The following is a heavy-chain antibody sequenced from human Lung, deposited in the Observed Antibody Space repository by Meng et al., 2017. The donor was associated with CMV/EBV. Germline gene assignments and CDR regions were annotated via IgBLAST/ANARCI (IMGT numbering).Heavy chain of an antibody. V-gene: IGHV3-66*01. CDR2: IYSGGTT. Sequence: GESLKISCVASGFTARNNYMSWVPQPPGKGLEWVSLIYSGGTTYYAESVKGRFTISRDNAKNSLYLQMNSLRAEDTAVYYCARDSGYYYDAFDIWGQGTMVTVSS. J-gene: IGHJ3*02. CDR3: ARDSGYYYDAFDI. CDR1: GFTARNNY. D-gene: IGHD3-22*01.